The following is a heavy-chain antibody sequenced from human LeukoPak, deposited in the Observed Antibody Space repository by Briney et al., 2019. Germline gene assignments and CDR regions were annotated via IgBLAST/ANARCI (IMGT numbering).Heavy chain of an antibody. CDR3: ATPYTSGWSLYFDN. V-gene: IGHV3-30-3*01. Sequence: GGSLRLSCAASGFTFSGSAMHWVRQAPDKGLEWVAVISHDGGNKYYADSVKGRFTISRDNSKNTLYLQMNGLRAEETAMYYCATPYTSGWSLYFDNWGQGTLVTVSS. CDR2: ISHDGGNK. J-gene: IGHJ4*02. CDR1: GFTFSGSA. D-gene: IGHD6-19*01.